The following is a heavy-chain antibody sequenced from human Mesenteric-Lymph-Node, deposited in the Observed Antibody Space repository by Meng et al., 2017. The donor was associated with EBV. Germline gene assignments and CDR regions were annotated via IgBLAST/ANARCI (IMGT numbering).Heavy chain of an antibody. Sequence: QLHLHESGPGLGKPSETLSLTCTVSGGSISSTSYHWGWIRQPPGKGLEWIGSIYYSGTTYFNPSLESRVSISVDTSKKQFSLRLTSVTAADTAVYYCARQYGSSFDYWGQGTLVTVSS. J-gene: IGHJ4*02. CDR3: ARQYGSSFDY. D-gene: IGHD3-10*01. CDR2: IYYSGTT. CDR1: GGSISSTSYH. V-gene: IGHV4-39*01.